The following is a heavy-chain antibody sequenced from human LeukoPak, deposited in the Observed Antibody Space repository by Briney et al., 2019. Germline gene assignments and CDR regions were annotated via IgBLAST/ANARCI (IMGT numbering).Heavy chain of an antibody. CDR3: ARDPNYYDSSEDVAFDI. CDR2: IDNSGGST. D-gene: IGHD3-22*01. V-gene: IGHV3-23*01. CDR1: GFTFTNSA. J-gene: IGHJ3*02. Sequence: GGSLRLSCVASGFTFTNSAMGWVRQAPKKGLEWVSTIDNSGGSTYYAGSVKGRFTVSRDNSKSTLFLQMDSLRVDDTAMYYCARDPNYYDSSEDVAFDIWGQGTMVTVSS.